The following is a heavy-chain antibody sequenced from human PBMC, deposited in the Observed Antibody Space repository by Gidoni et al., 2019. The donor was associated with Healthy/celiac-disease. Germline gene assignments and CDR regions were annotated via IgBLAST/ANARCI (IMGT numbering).Heavy chain of an antibody. D-gene: IGHD3-3*01. J-gene: IGHJ3*02. CDR1: GFTFRSYS. Sequence: EVQLVESGGGLVQPGGSLRLSCAPSGFTFRSYSIHGVRQAPGKGLEWVSYISSSSSTIYYADSVKGRFTISRDNAKNSLYLQMNSLRAEDTAVYYCARDYYDFWSGYYGADAFDIWGQGTMVTVSS. CDR2: ISSSSSTI. V-gene: IGHV3-48*04. CDR3: ARDYYDFWSGYYGADAFDI.